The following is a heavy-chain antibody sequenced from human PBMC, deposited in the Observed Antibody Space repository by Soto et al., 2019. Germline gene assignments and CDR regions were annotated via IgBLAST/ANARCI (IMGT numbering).Heavy chain of an antibody. J-gene: IGHJ4*02. CDR1: GGSISSYY. CDR3: ARRRGDYYFDY. D-gene: IGHD2-21*02. CDR2: LYTSGSN. Sequence: SETLSLTRTVSGGSISSYYWSWIRQPPGKGLEWIGYLYTSGSNAYNPSLKSRLTLSVDTSKSQFSLKLSSVTAADTAVYYCARRRGDYYFDYWGQGTLVTVSS. V-gene: IGHV4-4*08.